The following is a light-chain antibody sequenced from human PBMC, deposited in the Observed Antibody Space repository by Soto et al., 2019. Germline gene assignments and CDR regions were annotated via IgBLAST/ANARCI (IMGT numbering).Light chain of an antibody. V-gene: IGKV3-15*01. CDR1: QSISTN. CDR2: GAS. J-gene: IGKJ4*01. Sequence: EIVMTQSPATLSVSPGERATLSCRASQSISTNLAWYQQKPGRGPRLLIFGASTRAIGIPARFSGSGSGTDFTLTISNLQYEDFVVYYCQHYNEWPLTFGGGTKLDLK. CDR3: QHYNEWPLT.